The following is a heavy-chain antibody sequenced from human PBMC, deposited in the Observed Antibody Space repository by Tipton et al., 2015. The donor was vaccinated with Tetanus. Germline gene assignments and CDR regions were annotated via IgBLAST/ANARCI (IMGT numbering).Heavy chain of an antibody. V-gene: IGHV4-61*08. D-gene: IGHD3-3*02. CDR3: ARVQLSSSFLKYNWLDP. J-gene: IGHJ5*02. Sequence: TLSLTCAVSGDSISSAGYSWSWIRQPPGKGLEWIGSIHDSGTTNYNPSLKSRLTMSVDTSNNLFSLKLTSVTAADTAVYYCARVQLSSSFLKYNWLDPWGQGTLVTVAS. CDR1: GDSISSAGYS. CDR2: IHDSGTT.